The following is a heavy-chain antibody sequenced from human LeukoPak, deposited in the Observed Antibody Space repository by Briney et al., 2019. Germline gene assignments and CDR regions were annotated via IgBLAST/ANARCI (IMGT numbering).Heavy chain of an antibody. CDR3: AREVLLGDGSGGSCTGGHFDY. CDR2: INTNRGGT. V-gene: IGHV1-2*04. D-gene: IGHD2-15*01. Sequence: VSVKVCCKASGSTFTGYYMPRVRQAPGQGLEGMGWINTNRGGTDYAQKFQGWVTLTRDTSISTAYMELSRMRTDDTAVYYCAREVLLGDGSGGSCTGGHFDYWGQGTLVTVSS. CDR1: GSTFTGYY. J-gene: IGHJ4*02.